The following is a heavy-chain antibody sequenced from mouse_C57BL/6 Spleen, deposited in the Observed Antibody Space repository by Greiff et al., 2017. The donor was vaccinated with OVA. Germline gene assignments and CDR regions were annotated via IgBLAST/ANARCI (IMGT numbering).Heavy chain of an antibody. D-gene: IGHD2-3*01. CDR1: GYTFTSYW. CDR2: IDPSDSET. CDR3: ARSDGYAMDY. J-gene: IGHJ4*01. V-gene: IGHV1-52*01. Sequence: VQLQQPGAELVRPGSSVKLSCKASGYTFTSYWMHWVKQRPIQGLEWIGNIDPSDSETHYNQKFKDKATLTVDKSSSTAYMQLSSLTSEDSAVYYCARSDGYAMDYWGQGTSVTVSS.